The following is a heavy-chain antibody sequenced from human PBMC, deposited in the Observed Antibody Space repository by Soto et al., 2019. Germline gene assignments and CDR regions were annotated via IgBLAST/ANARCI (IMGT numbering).Heavy chain of an antibody. CDR1: GYSFAGYW. CDR2: IDPSDSQT. Sequence: GESLKISCTGAGYSFAGYWITWVRQKPGNGLEWMGRIDPSDSQTYYSPSFRGHVTISVTKSITTVFLQCSSLRASDTAMYYCARQIYDSDTGPNFHYYFESWGQGTPVTVSS. V-gene: IGHV5-10-1*01. J-gene: IGHJ4*02. D-gene: IGHD3-22*01. CDR3: ARQIYDSDTGPNFHYYFES.